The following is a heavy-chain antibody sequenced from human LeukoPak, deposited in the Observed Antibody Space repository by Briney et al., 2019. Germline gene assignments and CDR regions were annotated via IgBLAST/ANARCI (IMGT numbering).Heavy chain of an antibody. CDR3: ARTTIGYCSSTSCYVSDY. CDR1: GYSFTSYW. CDR2: IYPGDSDT. Sequence: GESLKISCKGSGYSFTSYWIGWVRQMPGKGLEWMGIIYPGDSDTRYSPSFQGQVTISADKSISTAYQQWSSLKASDTAMYYCARTTIGYCSSTSCYVSDYWGQGTLVTVSS. V-gene: IGHV5-51*01. D-gene: IGHD2-2*01. J-gene: IGHJ4*02.